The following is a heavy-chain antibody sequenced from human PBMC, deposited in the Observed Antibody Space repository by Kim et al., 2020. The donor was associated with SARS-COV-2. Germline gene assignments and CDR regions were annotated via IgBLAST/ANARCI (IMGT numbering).Heavy chain of an antibody. CDR1: GFTFSDYY. Sequence: GGSLRLSCAASGFTFSDYYTSWIRQAPGKGLEWVSYISSSGSTIYYADSVKGRFTISRDNAKNSLYLQMNSLRAEDTAVYYCARDPVGLTYYYGSGSHRGVDGMDVWGQGTTVTVSS. J-gene: IGHJ6*02. CDR3: ARDPVGLTYYYGSGSHRGVDGMDV. CDR2: ISSSGSTI. D-gene: IGHD3-10*01. V-gene: IGHV3-11*04.